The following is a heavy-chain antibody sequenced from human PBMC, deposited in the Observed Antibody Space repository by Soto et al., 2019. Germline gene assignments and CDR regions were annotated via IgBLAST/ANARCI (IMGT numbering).Heavy chain of an antibody. CDR1: GFIFSNNY. V-gene: IGHV3-53*01. Sequence: GFLRLSFAASGFIFSNNYMTGVGQAPGRGLEWVSVVHSGGITYYADSAKGRFTISRDNSKNTVYLQMNSLRAEDTAVYYCATEGSTWDDWYFDLWGRGTLVTVSS. J-gene: IGHJ2*01. D-gene: IGHD1-26*01. CDR3: ATEGSTWDDWYFDL. CDR2: VHSGGIT.